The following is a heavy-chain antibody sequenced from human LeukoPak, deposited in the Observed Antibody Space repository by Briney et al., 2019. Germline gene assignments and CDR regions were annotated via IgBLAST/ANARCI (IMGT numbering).Heavy chain of an antibody. D-gene: IGHD3-9*01. J-gene: IGHJ4*02. CDR3: ARDLGFDVVDLSY. CDR2: LNTGGGT. Sequence: PAETLSLTCAVSGGSISSYYWSWIRQPAGKGLEYIGRLNTGGGTNYNAPLKGRVTMSLDTSKNDSSLKMNSVTTTDTAVYYCARDLGFDVVDLSYWGQGILVTVSS. CDR1: GGSISSYY. V-gene: IGHV4-4*07.